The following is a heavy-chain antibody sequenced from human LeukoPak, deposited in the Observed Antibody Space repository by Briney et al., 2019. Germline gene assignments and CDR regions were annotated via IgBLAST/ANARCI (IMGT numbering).Heavy chain of an antibody. Sequence: GGSLRLSCAASGFIFSSYGMHWVRQAPGKGLEWVAVISYDGSNKYYADSVKGRFTISRDNSKNTLYLQMNSLRAEDTAVYYCAKDDRWLVPYYWGQGTLVTVSS. D-gene: IGHD6-19*01. CDR1: GFIFSSYG. CDR2: ISYDGSNK. J-gene: IGHJ4*02. V-gene: IGHV3-30*18. CDR3: AKDDRWLVPYY.